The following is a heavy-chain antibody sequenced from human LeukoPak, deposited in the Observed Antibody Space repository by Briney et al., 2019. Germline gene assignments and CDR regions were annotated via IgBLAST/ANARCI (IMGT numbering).Heavy chain of an antibody. CDR2: IYYDDRT. Sequence: GGSLRLSCTVSGFTVSDNSMSWVRQAPGKGLEWVSFIYYDDRTHYSDSVKGRFTISRDNSKNTLYLQMNSLKAEDTAVYYCARRAGAYSHPYDYWGQGTLVTVSS. CDR3: ARRAGAYSHPYDY. V-gene: IGHV3-53*01. D-gene: IGHD4/OR15-4a*01. J-gene: IGHJ4*02. CDR1: GFTVSDNS.